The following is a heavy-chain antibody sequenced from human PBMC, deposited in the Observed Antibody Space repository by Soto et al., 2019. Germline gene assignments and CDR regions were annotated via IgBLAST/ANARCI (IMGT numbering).Heavy chain of an antibody. CDR2: IRSKANNYAT. CDR1: GFTFSSFA. Sequence: EVQLVESGGGLVQPGGSLKLSCAASGFTFSSFAMHWVRQASGKGLEWVGRIRSKANNYATEYAASVKGRFTISRDDSRKTAYLQMNSLETEDTAVYYCTRWCSSCGVGRLDPWGQGTLVTVSS. V-gene: IGHV3-73*01. J-gene: IGHJ5*02. CDR3: TRWCSSCGVGRLDP. D-gene: IGHD2-8*01.